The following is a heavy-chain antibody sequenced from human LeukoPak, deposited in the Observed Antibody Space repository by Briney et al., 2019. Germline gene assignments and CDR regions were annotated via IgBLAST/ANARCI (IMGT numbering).Heavy chain of an antibody. J-gene: IGHJ4*02. CDR1: GFTFSSYW. D-gene: IGHD1-1*01. CDR2: INDDGSAT. V-gene: IGHV3-74*01. CDR3: ARPPGTSPCFDY. Sequence: GGPLRLSCAASGFTFSSYWMHWVCHAPGEGLVWVSRINDDGSATAYADSVKGRFTISRDNAKNTLYLQMNSLRTEDTAVYYCARPPGTSPCFDYWGQGTLVTVSS.